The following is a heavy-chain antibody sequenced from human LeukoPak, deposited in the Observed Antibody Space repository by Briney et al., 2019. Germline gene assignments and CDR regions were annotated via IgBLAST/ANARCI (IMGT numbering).Heavy chain of an antibody. CDR2: IYYSGTT. Sequence: PSETLSLTCTVSGGSISSYYWSWIRQPPGKGLEWIGYIYYSGTTNYNPSLKSRVTMSVDTSKNQFSLRLNSVTPADTAVYYCARAKADYWGQGTLVTVSS. J-gene: IGHJ4*02. V-gene: IGHV4-59*01. CDR3: ARAKADY. CDR1: GGSISSYY.